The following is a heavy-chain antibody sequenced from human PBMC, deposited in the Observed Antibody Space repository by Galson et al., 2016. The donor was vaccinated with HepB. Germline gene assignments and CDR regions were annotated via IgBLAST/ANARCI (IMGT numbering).Heavy chain of an antibody. CDR3: ARDGGPTTGDY. CDR2: IYSGGNT. Sequence: SLRLSCAASGFTVSRNYMSWVRQAPGKGLEWVSVIYSGGNTKYADSVKGRFTISRDNSKNTLYLQMNCLRAEDTAVYYCARDGGPTTGDYWGQGSLVTVSS. D-gene: IGHD3-16*01. J-gene: IGHJ4*02. V-gene: IGHV3-53*01. CDR1: GFTVSRNY.